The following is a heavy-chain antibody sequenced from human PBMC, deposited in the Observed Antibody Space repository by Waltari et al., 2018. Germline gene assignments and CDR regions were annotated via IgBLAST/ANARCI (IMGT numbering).Heavy chain of an antibody. V-gene: IGHV4-39*07. CDR1: GGSISSGSYY. D-gene: IGHD1-7*01. J-gene: IGHJ5*02. Sequence: QLQLQESGPGLVKPSETLSLACTVSGGSISSGSYYWGWIRQPPGKGLEWIGTIYYSGSTYYNPSLKSRLTKSVDTSKNQFSLNLSSVTAADTAVYYCASYNWNYAWFDPWGQGTLVTVSS. CDR3: ASYNWNYAWFDP. CDR2: IYYSGST.